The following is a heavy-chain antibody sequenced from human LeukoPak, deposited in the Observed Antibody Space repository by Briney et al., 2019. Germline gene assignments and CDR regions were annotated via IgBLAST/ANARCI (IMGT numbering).Heavy chain of an antibody. CDR2: ISSSGGTI. Sequence: GGSLRLSCAASGFTFSSYAMNWVRQAPGKGLEWVSYISSSGGTIYYADSVKGRFTISRDNAKNSLYLQMNSLRAEDTAVYYCARDMEPSAPVYFDYWGQGTLVTVSS. CDR1: GFTFSSYA. CDR3: ARDMEPSAPVYFDY. J-gene: IGHJ4*02. D-gene: IGHD1-26*01. V-gene: IGHV3-48*03.